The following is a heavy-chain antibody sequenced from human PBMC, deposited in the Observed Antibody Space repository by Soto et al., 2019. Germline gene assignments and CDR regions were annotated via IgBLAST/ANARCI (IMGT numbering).Heavy chain of an antibody. CDR3: ARFRWLQTLQSWFNC. D-gene: IGHD5-12*01. J-gene: IGHJ5*02. V-gene: IGHV4-30-2*01. CDR2: IYHSGST. CDR1: GGSISSGGYS. Sequence: TCAVSGGSISSGGYSWSWIRQPPGKGLEWIGYIYHSGSTYYNPSLKSRVTISVDRSKNQFSLKLGSVTAADTAVYYCARFRWLQTLQSWFNCCAKRTRV.